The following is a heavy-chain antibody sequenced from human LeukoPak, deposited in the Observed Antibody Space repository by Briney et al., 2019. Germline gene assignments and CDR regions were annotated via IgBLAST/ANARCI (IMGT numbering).Heavy chain of an antibody. Sequence: GGSPRLSCAASGFTFSSYGMHWVRQAPGKGLEWVAVISYDGSNKYYADSVKGRFTISRDNSKNTLYLQMNSLRAEDTAVYYCAKDYGRGYSYGYYFDYWGQGTLVTVSS. CDR1: GFTFSSYG. D-gene: IGHD5-18*01. V-gene: IGHV3-30*18. CDR2: ISYDGSNK. CDR3: AKDYGRGYSYGYYFDY. J-gene: IGHJ4*02.